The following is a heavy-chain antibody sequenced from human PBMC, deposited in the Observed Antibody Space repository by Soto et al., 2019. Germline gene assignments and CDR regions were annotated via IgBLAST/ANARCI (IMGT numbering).Heavy chain of an antibody. J-gene: IGHJ4*02. D-gene: IGHD1-1*01. Sequence: EVQLLESGGGLVQPGGSLRLSCAASGLTFSTYSMNWVRQAPGKGLEWLSGISGSGYSTYYADSVKGRSTISRDNSRNTLYLQIHALRAEDTAVYYCAKSYADTWNQYWFDYWGQGTLVTVSS. CDR2: ISGSGYST. V-gene: IGHV3-23*01. CDR3: AKSYADTWNQYWFDY. CDR1: GLTFSTYS.